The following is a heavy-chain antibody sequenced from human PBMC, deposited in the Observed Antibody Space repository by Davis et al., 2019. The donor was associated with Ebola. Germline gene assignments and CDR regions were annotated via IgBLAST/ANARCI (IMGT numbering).Heavy chain of an antibody. D-gene: IGHD1-26*01. V-gene: IGHV1-18*04. CDR2: ISAYNGNT. J-gene: IGHJ3*02. Sequence: ASVKVSCKASGYTFTGYYMHWVRQAPGQGLEWMGWISAYNGNTNYAQKLQGRVTMTTDTSTSTAYMELRSLRSDDTAVYYCARAVGATGPDAFDIWGQGTMVTVSS. CDR1: GYTFTGYY. CDR3: ARAVGATGPDAFDI.